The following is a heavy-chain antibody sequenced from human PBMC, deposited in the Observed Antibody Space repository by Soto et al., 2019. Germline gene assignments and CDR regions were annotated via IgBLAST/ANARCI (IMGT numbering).Heavy chain of an antibody. CDR3: ARGIGYCSSSNCYSSRRLRFDA. Sequence: QVQLQQWGAGLLKPSETLSLTCAVYGGSFSGYYWTWIRQSPEKGLEWIGEVNHSGTTYYNPSLKTRVTISVHTPKNQFSLKMSSVTAADPAVYYCARGIGYCSSSNCYSSRRLRFDAWGQGTLVTVSS. CDR2: VNHSGTT. V-gene: IGHV4-34*01. CDR1: GGSFSGYY. J-gene: IGHJ4*02. D-gene: IGHD2-2*01.